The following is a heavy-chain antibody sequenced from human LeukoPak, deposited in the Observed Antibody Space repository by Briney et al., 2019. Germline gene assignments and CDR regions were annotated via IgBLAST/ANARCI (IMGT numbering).Heavy chain of an antibody. CDR1: GFTFSSYG. J-gene: IGHJ4*02. V-gene: IGHV3-30*02. CDR3: AKDLVAAAGPFDY. D-gene: IGHD6-13*01. Sequence: GSLRLSCAASGFTFSSYGMHWVRQAPGKGLGWVAFIRYDGSNKYYADSVKGRFTISRDNSKNTLYLQMNSLRAEDTAVYYCAKDLVAAAGPFDYWGQGTLVTVSS. CDR2: IRYDGSNK.